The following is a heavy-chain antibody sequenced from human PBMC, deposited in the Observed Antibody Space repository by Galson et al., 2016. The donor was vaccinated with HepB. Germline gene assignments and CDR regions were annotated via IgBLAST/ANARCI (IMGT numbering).Heavy chain of an antibody. CDR3: ARKALYYYYYGMDV. CDR2: ISYDGSNK. Sequence: SLRLSCAASGFTFSSYAMHWVRQAPGKGLEWVAVISYDGSNKYYADSVKGRFTISRDNSKNTLYLQMNSLRAEDTAVYYCARKALYYYYYGMDVWGQGTTVTVSS. V-gene: IGHV3-30-3*01. CDR1: GFTFSSYA. J-gene: IGHJ6*02.